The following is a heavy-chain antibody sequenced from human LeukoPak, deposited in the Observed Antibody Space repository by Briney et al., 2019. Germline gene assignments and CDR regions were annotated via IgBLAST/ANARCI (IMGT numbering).Heavy chain of an antibody. CDR1: GFTFSNSG. V-gene: IGHV3-30*03. CDR3: ARDLSPVVRASPMGY. CDR2: ITYDGYYK. J-gene: IGHJ4*02. D-gene: IGHD3-10*01. Sequence: PGGSLRLSCAASGFTFSNSGMHWVRQAPGKGLEWVALITYDGYYKYYSDSVKGRFTISSDTSKNTLSLQMNSLRAEDTAVYYCARDLSPVVRASPMGYWGQGTLVTVSS.